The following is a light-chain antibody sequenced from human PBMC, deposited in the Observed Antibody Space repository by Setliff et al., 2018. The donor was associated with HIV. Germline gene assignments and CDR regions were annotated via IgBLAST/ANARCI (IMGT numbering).Light chain of an antibody. CDR1: SGHSTHI. Sequence: QPVLTQSSSASASLGSSVKLTCTLSSGHSTHIIAWHQQQPGKAPRYLMKLEGSGSYNRGSGVPDRFSGSSPGADRYLTISSLQSEDEADYYCETQGVFGGGTQLTVL. V-gene: IGLV4-60*03. CDR2: LEGSGSY. J-gene: IGLJ3*02. CDR3: ETQGV.